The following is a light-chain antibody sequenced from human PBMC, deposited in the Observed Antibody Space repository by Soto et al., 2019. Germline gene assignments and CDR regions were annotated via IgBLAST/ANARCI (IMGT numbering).Light chain of an antibody. CDR3: AAWDGSLNVVL. CDR2: STN. V-gene: IGLV1-44*01. Sequence: QSVLTQPPSASGTPGQRVTISCSGSSSNIGSNTVNWYQQLPGSAPKLLMYSTNQPPSGVPDRFSGSKSGTSASLAISGLQSEDEADYYCAAWDGSLNVVLFGGGTKVTVL. CDR1: SSNIGSNT. J-gene: IGLJ2*01.